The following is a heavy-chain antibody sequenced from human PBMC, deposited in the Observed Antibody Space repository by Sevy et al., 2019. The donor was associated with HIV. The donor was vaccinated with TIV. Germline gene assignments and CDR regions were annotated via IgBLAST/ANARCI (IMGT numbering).Heavy chain of an antibody. J-gene: IGHJ4*02. CDR3: AKDLAGPGRRYFDY. D-gene: IGHD6-13*01. V-gene: IGHV3-30*02. CDR2: LRYDGSDK. CDR1: GFTFSNFG. Sequence: VGSLRLSCAASGFTFSNFGMHWVRQVPGKGLEWVTFLRYDGSDKYYVASVKGRFTISRDDSKNTLYLQMGRLRAEDTAIYSCAKDLAGPGRRYFDYWGQGTLVTVSS.